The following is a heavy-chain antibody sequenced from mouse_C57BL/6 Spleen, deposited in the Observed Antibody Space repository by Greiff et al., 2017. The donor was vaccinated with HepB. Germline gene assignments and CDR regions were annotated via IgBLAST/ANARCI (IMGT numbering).Heavy chain of an antibody. J-gene: IGHJ4*01. CDR2: ISSGSSTI. V-gene: IGHV5-17*01. Sequence: EVQRVESGGGLVKPGGSLKLSCAASGFTFSDYGMHWVRQAPEKGLEWVAYISSGSSTIYYADTVKGRFTISRDNAKNTLFLQMTSLRSEDTAMYYCANDPYYAMDYWGQGTSVTVSS. D-gene: IGHD2-12*01. CDR3: ANDPYYAMDY. CDR1: GFTFSDYG.